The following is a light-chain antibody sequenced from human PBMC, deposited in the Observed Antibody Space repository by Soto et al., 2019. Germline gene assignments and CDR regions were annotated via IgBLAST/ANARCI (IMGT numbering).Light chain of an antibody. Sequence: QSVLTQPRSVSGSPGQSVTISCTATSSDVGGYNYVSWYQQHPGKAPKLIIYDVTKRPSGVPDRFSGSKSGNKASLTVSGLQAEDEADYYCCSYAGRSVFGGGTKVTVL. V-gene: IGLV2-11*01. CDR2: DVT. J-gene: IGLJ2*01. CDR3: CSYAGRSV. CDR1: SSDVGGYNY.